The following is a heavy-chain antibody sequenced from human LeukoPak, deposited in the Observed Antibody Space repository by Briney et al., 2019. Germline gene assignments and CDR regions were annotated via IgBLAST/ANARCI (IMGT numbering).Heavy chain of an antibody. CDR3: ARDQYSGHWFYAFVI. CDR2: ISSSISTK. V-gene: IGHV3-48*02. Sequence: GGSLRLSCAASGFTFSSYAMSWVRQAPGKGLEWVSYISSSISTKYYADSVKGRFTIPRDNAKNSLYLQMNSLRDEDTAVYYCARDQYSGHWFYAFVIWGQGTMVTVSS. CDR1: GFTFSSYA. J-gene: IGHJ3*02. D-gene: IGHD6-19*01.